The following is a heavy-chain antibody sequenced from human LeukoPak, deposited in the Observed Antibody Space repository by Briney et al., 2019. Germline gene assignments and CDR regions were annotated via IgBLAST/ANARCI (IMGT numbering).Heavy chain of an antibody. J-gene: IGHJ4*02. CDR3: AKSPIVVVISRGYYFDY. Sequence: GGSLRLSCAASGFTVSNNYMSWVRQAPGRGLEWVSLIYGDGSTYYADSVKGRFTISRDNSKNTLYLQMNSLRAEDTAVYYCAKSPIVVVISRGYYFDYWGQGTLVTVSS. CDR2: IYGDGST. D-gene: IGHD3-22*01. V-gene: IGHV3-53*01. CDR1: GFTVSNNY.